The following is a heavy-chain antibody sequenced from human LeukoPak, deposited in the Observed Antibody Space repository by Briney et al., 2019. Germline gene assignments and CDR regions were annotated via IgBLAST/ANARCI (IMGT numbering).Heavy chain of an antibody. V-gene: IGHV3-23*05. J-gene: IGHJ6*02. CDR1: GFTFDRYP. CDR2: ISDYP. D-gene: IGHD3-16*01. CDR3: TKDSQGSYDGFWYGTYGMDV. Sequence: GRSLRLSCAASGFTFDRYPMHWVRQAPGKGLEWVSTISDYPHYADSVRGRFTISRDNSRKTVFLQMNSLTPEDAATYYCTKDSQGSYDGFWYGTYGMDVWGQGTTVTVSS.